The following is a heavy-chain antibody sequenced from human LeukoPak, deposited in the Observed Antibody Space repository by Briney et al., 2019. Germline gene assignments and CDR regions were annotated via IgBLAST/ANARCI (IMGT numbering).Heavy chain of an antibody. Sequence: PGGSLRLSCAASGFTFSSYAMSWVRQAPGKGLEWVSGIGGIGGCTYGADSVKGRFTISRDNSKNTLYLQMSSLRAEDTAVYYCARMGIAAVGAYYFDYWGQGTLVAVSS. CDR3: ARMGIAAVGAYYFDY. CDR1: GFTFSSYA. J-gene: IGHJ4*02. D-gene: IGHD6-13*01. CDR2: IGGIGGCT. V-gene: IGHV3-23*01.